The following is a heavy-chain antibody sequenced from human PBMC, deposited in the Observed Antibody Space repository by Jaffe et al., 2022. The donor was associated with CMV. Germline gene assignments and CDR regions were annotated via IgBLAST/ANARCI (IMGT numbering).Heavy chain of an antibody. D-gene: IGHD3-10*01. V-gene: IGHV3-7*03. CDR3: ARDPGPAWFGEFDY. Sequence: EVQLVESGGGLVQPGGSLRLSCAASGFTFSSYWMSWVRQAPGKGLEWVANIKQDGSEKYYVDSVKGRFTISRDNAKNSLYLQMNSLRAEDTAVYYCARDPGPAWFGEFDYWGQGTLVTVSS. CDR2: IKQDGSEK. J-gene: IGHJ4*02. CDR1: GFTFSSYW.